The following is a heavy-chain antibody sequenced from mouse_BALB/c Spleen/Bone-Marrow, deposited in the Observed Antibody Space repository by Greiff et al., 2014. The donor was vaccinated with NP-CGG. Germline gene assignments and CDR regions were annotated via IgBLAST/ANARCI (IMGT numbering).Heavy chain of an antibody. CDR2: INPSTGRT. J-gene: IGHJ3*01. V-gene: IGHV1S81*02. D-gene: IGHD1-2*01. CDR1: GYTFTSYW. Sequence: VQLVESGAELVKPGASVKLSCKASGYTFTSYWMHWVKQRPGQGLEWIGEINPSTGRTNYSEKFKSTATLTVDKSSSTAYMQLSSLASDDSAVYYCAKCATATYWFDYWGQGTLVTVSA. CDR3: AKCATATYWFDY.